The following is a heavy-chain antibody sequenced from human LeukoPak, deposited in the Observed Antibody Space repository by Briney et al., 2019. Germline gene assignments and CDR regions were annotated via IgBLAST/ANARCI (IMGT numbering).Heavy chain of an antibody. Sequence: PGRSLRLSCAASGFTLSSYAMHWVRQAPGKGLEWVAVISYDGSNKYYADSVKGRFTISRDNSKNTLYLQMNSLRAEDTAVYYCARDQDYDHLYYYYGMDVWGQGTTVTVSS. CDR1: GFTLSSYA. J-gene: IGHJ6*02. V-gene: IGHV3-30-3*01. D-gene: IGHD3-22*01. CDR3: ARDQDYDHLYYYYGMDV. CDR2: ISYDGSNK.